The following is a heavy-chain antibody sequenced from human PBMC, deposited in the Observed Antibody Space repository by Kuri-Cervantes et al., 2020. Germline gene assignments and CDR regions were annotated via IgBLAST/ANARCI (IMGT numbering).Heavy chain of an antibody. V-gene: IGHV3-74*01. CDR3: ARVAYNWNDVTLDAFDI. D-gene: IGHD1-20*01. J-gene: IGHJ3*02. CDR1: GFTFSNYW. CDR2: INSDGSST. Sequence: GESLKISCAASGFTFSNYWMHWVRQAPGKGLVWVSRINSDGSSTSYADSVEGRFTISRDNAKNTLYLQMNSLRAEDTAVYYCARVAYNWNDVTLDAFDIWGQGTMVTVSS.